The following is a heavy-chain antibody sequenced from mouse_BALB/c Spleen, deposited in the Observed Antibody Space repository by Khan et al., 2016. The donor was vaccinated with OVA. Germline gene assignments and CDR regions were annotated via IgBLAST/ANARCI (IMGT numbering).Heavy chain of an antibody. Sequence: QVQLKQSGPALVAPSQSLSITCTISGFSLTNYGVHWVRQPPGKGLEWLVVIWSDGSTTYTSALKSRLSISKDNSKSQVFLKMNSLQTDYTTMYYCARQPYYHYYIMDYWGQGTSVTVSS. CDR1: GFSLTNYG. V-gene: IGHV2-6-1*01. CDR3: ARQPYYHYYIMDY. CDR2: IWSDGST. J-gene: IGHJ4*01. D-gene: IGHD2-10*01.